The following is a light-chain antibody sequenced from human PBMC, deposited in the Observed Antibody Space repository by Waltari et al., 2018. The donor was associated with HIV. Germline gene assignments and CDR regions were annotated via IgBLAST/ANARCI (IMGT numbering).Light chain of an antibody. CDR1: PSVLYSSNNKNY. V-gene: IGKV4-1*01. Sequence: DIVVTQSPDSLALSLGERATINCKSSPSVLYSSNNKNYLAWYQQKPGQPPKLLIYWASARESGVPDRFSGSGSGTDFTLTINSLRAEDAAVYFCHQYYTTPQTFGQGTKVEIK. CDR2: WAS. CDR3: HQYYTTPQT. J-gene: IGKJ1*01.